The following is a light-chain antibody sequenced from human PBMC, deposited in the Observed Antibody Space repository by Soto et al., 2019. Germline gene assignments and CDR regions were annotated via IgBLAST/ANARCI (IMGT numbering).Light chain of an antibody. CDR3: QQYYCYPPWT. CDR2: AAS. V-gene: IGKV1-8*01. J-gene: IGKJ1*01. Sequence: AIRMTQSPSSLSASTGDRVTITCRASQGISSYLAWYQQKPGKAPKLLIYAASTLQSGVPSRFSGSGSGTDFTLTISCLQSEDFATYYCQQYYCYPPWTFGQGTKVEIK. CDR1: QGISSY.